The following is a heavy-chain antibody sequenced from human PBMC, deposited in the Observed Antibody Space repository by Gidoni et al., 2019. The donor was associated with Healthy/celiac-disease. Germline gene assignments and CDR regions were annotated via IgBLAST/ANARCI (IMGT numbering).Heavy chain of an antibody. CDR2: INPNSGGT. CDR3: ARDHRSAVAGHY. J-gene: IGHJ4*02. D-gene: IGHD6-19*01. Sequence: QVQLVQPGAEVKKPGASVKVSCKAPGYTFTCYYMHWVRQAPGQELEWMGWINPNSGGTNYAQKFQGRVTMTRDTSISTAYMELSRLRSDDTAVYYCARDHRSAVAGHYWGQGTLVTVSS. V-gene: IGHV1-2*02. CDR1: GYTFTCYY.